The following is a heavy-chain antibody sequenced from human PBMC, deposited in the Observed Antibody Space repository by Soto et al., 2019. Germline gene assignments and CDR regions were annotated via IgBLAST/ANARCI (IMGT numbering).Heavy chain of an antibody. V-gene: IGHV3-23*01. CDR3: VKEGRVLSSYCMDV. CDR1: GFSFGDYA. Sequence: GGSLRLSCAASGFSFGDYALSWVRQAPGKGLEWVSAISGSGATTFYADSVEGRFTISRDSSKNTLYLQMNSLRAEDTAVYYCVKEGRVLSSYCMDVWGKGTTVTVSS. J-gene: IGHJ6*03. CDR2: ISGSGATT.